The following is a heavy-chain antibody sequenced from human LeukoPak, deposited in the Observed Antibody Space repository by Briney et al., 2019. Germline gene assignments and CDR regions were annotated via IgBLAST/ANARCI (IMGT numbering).Heavy chain of an antibody. Sequence: GGSLRLSCAASGFTFSKYAMTWVRQAPGKGLEWVSDISVSGGSTNYADSVKGRFTISRDNSKNTLYLQMNSLRAEDTAVYYCAKSNYFDSGGYYFFDYWGQGTLVTVSS. CDR1: GFTFSKYA. J-gene: IGHJ4*02. V-gene: IGHV3-23*01. CDR3: AKSNYFDSGGYYFFDY. D-gene: IGHD3-22*01. CDR2: ISVSGGST.